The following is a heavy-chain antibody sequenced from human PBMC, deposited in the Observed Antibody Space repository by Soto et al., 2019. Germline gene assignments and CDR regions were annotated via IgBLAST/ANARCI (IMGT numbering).Heavy chain of an antibody. CDR1: GGSVSGDKNY. CDR2: ISYSGAT. D-gene: IGHD3-16*01. CDR3: ATSPRFAFDF. J-gene: IGHJ3*01. V-gene: IGHV4-61*01. Sequence: QVQLQESGPGLVKPSETLSLTCSVSGGSVSGDKNYWSWIRQSPGKGLEWSGFISYSGATIYNPSVKSRLTFSVDRSKNQFSLRLSSVTASDTALYSCATSPRFAFDFWGQGTTVIVSS.